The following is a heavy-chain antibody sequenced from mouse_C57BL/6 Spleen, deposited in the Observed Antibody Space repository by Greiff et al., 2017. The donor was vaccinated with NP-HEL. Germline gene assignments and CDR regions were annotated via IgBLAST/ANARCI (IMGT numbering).Heavy chain of an antibody. Sequence: VKLQQPGTELVKPGASVKLSCKASGYTFTSYWMHWVKQRPGQGLEWIGNINPSNGSTNYNEKFKSKATLTVDKSSSTAYMQLSSLTSEDSAVYYCATTEVKDYDMDYWGTGTTVTVSS. V-gene: IGHV1-53*01. CDR1: GYTFTSYW. CDR3: ATTEVKDYDMDY. D-gene: IGHD1-1*01. J-gene: IGHJ4*01. CDR2: INPSNGST.